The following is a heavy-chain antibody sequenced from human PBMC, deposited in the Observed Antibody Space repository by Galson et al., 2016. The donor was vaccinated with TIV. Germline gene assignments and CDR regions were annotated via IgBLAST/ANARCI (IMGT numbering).Heavy chain of an antibody. Sequence: TLSLTCTVSGASISSGGYYWNWLRQHPGKGLAWIGYIYYSGTTQYNPSLKSRVSISVDTSKTQFSLNLSSVTAADTAVYYCARDKNDYGVDAFDIWGQGTMVIVSS. V-gene: IGHV4-31*03. D-gene: IGHD4-17*01. J-gene: IGHJ3*02. CDR3: ARDKNDYGVDAFDI. CDR1: GASISSGGYY. CDR2: IYYSGTT.